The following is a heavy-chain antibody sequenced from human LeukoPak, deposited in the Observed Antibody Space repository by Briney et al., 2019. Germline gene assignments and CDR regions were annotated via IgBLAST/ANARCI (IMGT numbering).Heavy chain of an antibody. Sequence: GGSLRLSCAASGFTFSSCAMSWVRQAPGKGLEWVSGISASGGTTYYADSVKGRFTVSRDNSKNTLYLQMNSLRPEDTAVYNCAKDLSRGAYGDYCDYWGRGTLVTVSS. J-gene: IGHJ4*02. V-gene: IGHV3-23*01. CDR1: GFTFSSCA. CDR2: ISASGGTT. CDR3: AKDLSRGAYGDYCDY. D-gene: IGHD4-17*01.